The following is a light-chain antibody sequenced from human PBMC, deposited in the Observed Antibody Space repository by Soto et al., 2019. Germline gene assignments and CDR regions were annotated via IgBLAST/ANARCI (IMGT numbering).Light chain of an antibody. J-gene: IGLJ1*01. CDR3: CSFAGSNTFGV. Sequence: QSALTQPASVSGSPGQSITISCTGTSSDVGSYNLVSWYQQLPGKAPKLMIYDVSKRPSGVSNRFSGSKSGNTASLTISGLQAEGEADYYCCSFAGSNTFGVFGTGTKVTVL. CDR2: DVS. CDR1: SSDVGSYNL. V-gene: IGLV2-23*02.